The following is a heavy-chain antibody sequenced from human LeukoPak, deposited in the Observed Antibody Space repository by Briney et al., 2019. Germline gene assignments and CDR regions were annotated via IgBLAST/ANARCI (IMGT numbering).Heavy chain of an antibody. V-gene: IGHV1-69*13. J-gene: IGHJ4*02. Sequence: SVKVSCKASGGTYSCYAISWVRQAPGQGLEWMGGIIPIFGTANYAQKFQGRVTITADESTSTAYMELSSLRSEDTAVYYCARVGIKDYDFWSPHDYWGQGTLVTVSS. CDR2: IIPIFGTA. D-gene: IGHD3-3*01. CDR1: GGTYSCYA. CDR3: ARVGIKDYDFWSPHDY.